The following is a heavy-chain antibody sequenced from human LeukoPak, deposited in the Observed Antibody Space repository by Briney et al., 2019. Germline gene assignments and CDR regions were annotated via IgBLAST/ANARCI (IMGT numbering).Heavy chain of an antibody. J-gene: IGHJ5*02. CDR2: INHGGGT. CDR1: GGSFSGHY. V-gene: IGHV4-34*01. Sequence: PSETLSLTCAVSGGSFSGHYWNWIRQPPGKGLEWIGEINHGGGTNYNPSLKSRVTISVDTSQKQFSLRLSSVTAADTAVYYCARDHPSYYDILTGYAPANWFDPWGQGTLVTVSS. D-gene: IGHD3-9*01. CDR3: ARDHPSYYDILTGYAPANWFDP.